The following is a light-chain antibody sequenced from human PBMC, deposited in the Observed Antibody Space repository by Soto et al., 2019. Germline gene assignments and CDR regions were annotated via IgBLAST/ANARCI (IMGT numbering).Light chain of an antibody. CDR1: SSDVGGYKY. CDR2: EVS. CDR3: SSYTSSTTPWV. Sequence: QSALTQPASVSGSPGQSITISCTGTSSDVGGYKYVSWYQLHPGKAPKLMIYEVSNRPSGISNRFSASKSGNTASLTISGLQAEDEGFYYCSSYTSSTTPWVFGGGTKVTVL. V-gene: IGLV2-14*01. J-gene: IGLJ3*02.